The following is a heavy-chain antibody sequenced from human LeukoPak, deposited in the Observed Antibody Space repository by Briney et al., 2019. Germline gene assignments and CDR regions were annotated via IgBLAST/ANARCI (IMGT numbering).Heavy chain of an antibody. J-gene: IGHJ4*02. Sequence: SETLSLTCAVSGGSISSYYWSWIRQPPGKGLEWIGDIYYSGSTNYNPSLKSRVTISVDTSKNQFSLKLSSVTAADAAVYYCARTISRTGYVDYWGQGTLVTVSS. V-gene: IGHV4-59*01. D-gene: IGHD1-1*01. CDR2: IYYSGST. CDR1: GGSISSYY. CDR3: ARTISRTGYVDY.